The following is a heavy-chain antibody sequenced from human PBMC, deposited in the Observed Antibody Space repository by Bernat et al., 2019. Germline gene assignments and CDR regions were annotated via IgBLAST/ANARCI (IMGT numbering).Heavy chain of an antibody. D-gene: IGHD3-3*01. CDR3: ARGSRYYDFWSGYPKDYGMDV. Sequence: QVQLVQSGAEVKKPGSSVKVSCKASGGTFSSYAISWVRQAPGQGLEWMGRIIPILGIANYAQKFQGRVTIPADKSTNTAYMELSSLRSEDTAVYYCARGSRYYDFWSGYPKDYGMDVWGQGTTVTVSS. CDR1: GGTFSSYA. J-gene: IGHJ6*02. V-gene: IGHV1-69*04. CDR2: IIPILGIA.